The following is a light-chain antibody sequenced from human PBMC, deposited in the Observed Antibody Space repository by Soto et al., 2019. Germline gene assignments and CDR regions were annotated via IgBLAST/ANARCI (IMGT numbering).Light chain of an antibody. CDR1: QRVTNSY. CDR2: GAS. Sequence: DIALSQSPDTLSLSPGERATLSCRASQRVTNSYLAWYQQKPGQAPRLLIFGASSRATGIPDRFSGSGSGTDFTLTISSLEPEDFALYFCHQYGTSPRTFGPGTKVDIK. CDR3: HQYGTSPRT. J-gene: IGKJ1*01. V-gene: IGKV3-20*01.